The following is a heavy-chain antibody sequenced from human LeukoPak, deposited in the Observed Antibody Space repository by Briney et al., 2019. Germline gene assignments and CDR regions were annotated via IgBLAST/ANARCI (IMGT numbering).Heavy chain of an antibody. CDR1: GYTFTSYG. CDR2: ISAYNGNT. CDR3: ARGLDYGGNSDAFDI. Sequence: ASVKVSCKASGYTFTSYGISWVRQAPGQGLEWMGWISAYNGNTNYAQKLQGRVTMTTDTFTSTAYMELRSLRSDDTAVYYCARGLDYGGNSDAFDIWGQGTMVTVSS. V-gene: IGHV1-18*01. J-gene: IGHJ3*02. D-gene: IGHD4-23*01.